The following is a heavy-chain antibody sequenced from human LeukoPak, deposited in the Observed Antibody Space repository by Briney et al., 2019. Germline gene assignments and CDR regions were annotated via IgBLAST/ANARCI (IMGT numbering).Heavy chain of an antibody. CDR1: GFTFSNYA. CDR3: VRDPSYGSSWYYYMDV. J-gene: IGHJ6*03. D-gene: IGHD6-13*01. CDR2: ISSSSFKI. Sequence: GGSLRLSCAASGFTFSNYALHWVRQAPGKGLEWVSYISSSSFKIGYADSVKGRFTISRDNSKNSLYLQMDSLRVEDTAVYYCVRDPSYGSSWYYYMDVWGKGTTVTVSS. V-gene: IGHV3-48*04.